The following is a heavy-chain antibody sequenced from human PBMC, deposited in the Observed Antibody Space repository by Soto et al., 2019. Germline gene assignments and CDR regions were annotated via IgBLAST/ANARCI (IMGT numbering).Heavy chain of an antibody. V-gene: IGHV3-33*01. CDR3: AREGFGSTSHMADYYYYGMDV. CDR2: IWYDGSNK. D-gene: IGHD2-2*01. J-gene: IGHJ6*02. Sequence: PGGSLRLSCAASGFTFSSYGMHWVRQAPGKGLEWVAVIWYDGSNKYYADSVKGRFTISRDNSKNTLYLQMNSLRAEDTAVYYCAREGFGSTSHMADYYYYGMDVWGQGTTVTVSS. CDR1: GFTFSSYG.